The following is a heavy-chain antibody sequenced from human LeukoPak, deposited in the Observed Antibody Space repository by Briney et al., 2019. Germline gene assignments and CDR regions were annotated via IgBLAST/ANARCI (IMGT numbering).Heavy chain of an antibody. CDR1: GYTFTSYG. CDR3: ARDRWDIVATMAEPFDY. J-gene: IGHJ4*02. Sequence: ASVKVSCKASGYTFTSYGISWVRQAPGQGLEWMGGIIPIFGTANYAQKFQGRVTITADESTSTAYMELSSLRSEDTAVYYCARDRWDIVATMAEPFDYWGQGTLVTVSS. CDR2: IIPIFGTA. D-gene: IGHD5-12*01. V-gene: IGHV1-69*13.